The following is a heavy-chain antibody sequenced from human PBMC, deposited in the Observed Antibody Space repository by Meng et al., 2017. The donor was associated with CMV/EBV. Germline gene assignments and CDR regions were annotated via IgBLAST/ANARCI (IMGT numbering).Heavy chain of an antibody. CDR3: AKEQWLGKAIDY. D-gene: IGHD6-19*01. Sequence: CAASGFTFSSYSMNWVRQAPGKGLEWVSSISSSSSYIYYADSVKGRFTISRDNAKNSLYLQMNSLRAEDTAVYYCAKEQWLGKAIDYWGQGTLVTVSS. CDR2: ISSSSSYI. CDR1: GFTFSSYS. J-gene: IGHJ4*02. V-gene: IGHV3-21*04.